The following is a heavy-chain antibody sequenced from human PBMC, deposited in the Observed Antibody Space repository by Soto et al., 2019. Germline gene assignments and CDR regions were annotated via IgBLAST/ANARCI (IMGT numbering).Heavy chain of an antibody. D-gene: IGHD3-10*01. CDR1: GSTVTTNY. CDR2: VYSGGST. J-gene: IGHJ3*02. CDR3: ARDFSGKNDAFDI. Sequence: GGSLRLSCAASGSTVTTNYMSWVRQPPGKGLEWVSVVYSGGSTYYADSVKGRFTVSRDNSKNTLYLQMNSLRAEDTAVYYCARDFSGKNDAFDIWGQGTVVTVSS. V-gene: IGHV3-66*01.